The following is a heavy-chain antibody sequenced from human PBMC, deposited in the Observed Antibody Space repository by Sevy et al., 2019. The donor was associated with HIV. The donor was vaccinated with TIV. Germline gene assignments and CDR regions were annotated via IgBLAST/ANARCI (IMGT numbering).Heavy chain of an antibody. D-gene: IGHD3-10*01. Sequence: SETLSLTCTVSGGSISSGGYYWSWIRQHPGKGLEWIGYIYYSGSTYYNPSLKSRVTISVDTSKNQFSLKLSSVTAADTAVYYCAGEGGNGSGSYYNFNWFDPWGQGTLVTVSS. CDR1: GGSISSGGYY. J-gene: IGHJ5*02. CDR3: AGEGGNGSGSYYNFNWFDP. CDR2: IYYSGST. V-gene: IGHV4-31*03.